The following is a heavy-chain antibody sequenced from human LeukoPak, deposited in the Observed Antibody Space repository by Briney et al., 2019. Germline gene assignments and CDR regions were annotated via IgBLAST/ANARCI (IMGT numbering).Heavy chain of an antibody. J-gene: IGHJ4*02. CDR3: ARDRGGPPLPTFDY. CDR1: GFTFSNYW. Sequence: GGSLRLSCVASGFTFSNYWMNWVRQAPGERPEWVANIKEDGSEKYYVDSVKGRFTISRDNAKNSLYLQMNSLRDEDTAVYYCARDRGGPPLPTFDYWGQGTLVTVSS. CDR2: IKEDGSEK. D-gene: IGHD3-10*01. V-gene: IGHV3-7*01.